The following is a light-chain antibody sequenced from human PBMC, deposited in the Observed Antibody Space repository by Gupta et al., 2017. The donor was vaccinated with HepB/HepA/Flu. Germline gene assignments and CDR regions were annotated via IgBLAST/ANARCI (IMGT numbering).Light chain of an antibody. CDR2: DVS. V-gene: IGLV2-14*03. J-gene: IGLJ2*01. CDR3: SSYTSSSNLVV. Sequence: LTPHASVSVSPGPSITISCPLTSRAVGGYNSVSWYQHLPGTAPKLMIYDVSNRVSGVANRFSGSKSGSTAAMTTAGLQAEDEADYYCSSYTSSSNLVVFGGGTKLTVL. CDR1: SRAVGGYNS.